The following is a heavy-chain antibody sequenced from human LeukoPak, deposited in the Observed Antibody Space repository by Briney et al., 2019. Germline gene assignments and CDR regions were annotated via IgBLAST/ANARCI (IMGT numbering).Heavy chain of an antibody. V-gene: IGHV3-9*01. D-gene: IGHD6-19*01. CDR1: GFTFSSYW. CDR2: ISWNSGSI. CDR3: AQDSSGWFDIDY. J-gene: IGHJ4*02. Sequence: GGSLRLSCAASGFTFSSYWMSWVRQAPGKGLEWVSGISWNSGSIGYADSVKGRFTISRDNAKNSLYLQMNSLRAEDRAVYYCAQDSSGWFDIDYWGQGTLVTVSS.